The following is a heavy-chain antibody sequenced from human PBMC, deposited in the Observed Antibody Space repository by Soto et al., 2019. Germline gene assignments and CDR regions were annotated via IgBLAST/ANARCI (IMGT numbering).Heavy chain of an antibody. V-gene: IGHV4-34*01. J-gene: IGHJ4*02. CDR1: GGSFSGYY. CDR2: INHSGST. Sequence: SETLSLTCAVYGGSFSGYYWSWIRQPPGKGLEWIGEINHSGSTNYNPSLKSRVTISVDTSKNQFSLKLSSVTAADTAVYYCASFVDSSSSRGNFDYWGQGTLVTVSS. D-gene: IGHD6-6*01. CDR3: ASFVDSSSSRGNFDY.